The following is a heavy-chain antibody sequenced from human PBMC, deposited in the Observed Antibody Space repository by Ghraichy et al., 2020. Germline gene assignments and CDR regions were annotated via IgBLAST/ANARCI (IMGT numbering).Heavy chain of an antibody. CDR3: AKGGPGGSFGN. Sequence: LSLTCAASGFTFSSYGMNWVRQAPGKGLEWVSGISGSGGTTYYADSVKGRFTVSRDNSKNTLYLQMNSLRAEDTAKYYCAKGGPGGSFGNWGQGTLVTVSS. V-gene: IGHV3-23*01. D-gene: IGHD1-1*01. CDR1: GFTFSSYG. CDR2: ISGSGGTT. J-gene: IGHJ4*02.